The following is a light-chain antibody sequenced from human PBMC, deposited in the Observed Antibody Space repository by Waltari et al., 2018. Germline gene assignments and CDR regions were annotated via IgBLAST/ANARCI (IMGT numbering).Light chain of an antibody. J-gene: IGLJ1*01. CDR2: DVS. CDR3: CSYAGSGTYV. V-gene: IGLV2-23*02. Sequence: QSALTQPASVSGSPGQSITISCTGTSSDVGGYKYVSWYQQHPGKAPKLMIYDVSDRPSGVSNRFSGSKSANTASLTIAGLQAEDEADYYCCSYAGSGTYVFGTGTKVTVL. CDR1: SSDVGGYKY.